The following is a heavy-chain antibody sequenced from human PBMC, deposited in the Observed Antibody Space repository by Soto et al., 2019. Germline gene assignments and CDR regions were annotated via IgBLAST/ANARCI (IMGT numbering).Heavy chain of an antibody. CDR1: GGSISGYY. D-gene: IGHD3-16*01. Sequence: PSETLSLTCSVSGGSISGYYWSWIRQPAGKGLEWIGRVYTTGNANYNPSLKSRVTMSVDTSKNQFSLILTSVTAADTAVYYCARDYDYFDHWGQGSLVTVSS. CDR2: VYTTGNA. V-gene: IGHV4-4*07. J-gene: IGHJ4*02. CDR3: ARDYDYFDH.